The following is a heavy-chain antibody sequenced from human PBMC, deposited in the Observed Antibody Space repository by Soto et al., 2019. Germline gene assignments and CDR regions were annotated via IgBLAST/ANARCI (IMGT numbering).Heavy chain of an antibody. D-gene: IGHD2-2*01. CDR3: ARVRNLIVVVPAATPPPHWFDP. CDR1: GGSISSYY. CDR2: IYYSGST. V-gene: IGHV4-59*01. Sequence: SETLSLTCTVSGGSISSYYWSWIRQPPGKGLEWIGYIYYSGSTNYNPSLESRVTISVDTSKNQFSLKLSSVTAADTAVYYCARVRNLIVVVPAATPPPHWFDPWGQGTLVTLSS. J-gene: IGHJ5*02.